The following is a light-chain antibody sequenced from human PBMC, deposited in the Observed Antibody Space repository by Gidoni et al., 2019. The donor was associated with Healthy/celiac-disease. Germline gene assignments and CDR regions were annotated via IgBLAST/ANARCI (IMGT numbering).Light chain of an antibody. J-gene: IGKJ4*01. CDR3: QQYYSTPLT. Sequence: DIVMTQSPDSLAVSLGERATINCKSSQSVLYSSNNKNYLAWYQQKPGQPPKLLIYWASTRESGVPARFSGSGSGTDFTLTISGLQAEDVSVYYCQQYYSTPLTFGGVTKVEIK. V-gene: IGKV4-1*01. CDR1: QSVLYSSNNKNY. CDR2: WAS.